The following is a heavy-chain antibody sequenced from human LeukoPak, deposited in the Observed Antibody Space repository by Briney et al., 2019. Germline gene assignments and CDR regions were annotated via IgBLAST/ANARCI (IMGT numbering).Heavy chain of an antibody. CDR1: GNSFTGYY. Sequence: GASVKVSCKASGNSFTGYYIHWVRQAPGQGLEWMGWINPDGGDTNYAQKFQGRVTMTRDTSISTAYMELSRLRFDDTAVYYCARALNYYDSSGYLLDWGQGTMVTVSS. J-gene: IGHJ3*01. V-gene: IGHV1-2*02. CDR2: INPDGGDT. CDR3: ARALNYYDSSGYLLD. D-gene: IGHD3-22*01.